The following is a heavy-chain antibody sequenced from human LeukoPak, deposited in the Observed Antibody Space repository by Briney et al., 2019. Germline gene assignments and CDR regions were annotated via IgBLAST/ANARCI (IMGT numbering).Heavy chain of an antibody. CDR3: AKGRQWLVHY. D-gene: IGHD6-19*01. J-gene: IGHJ4*02. CDR1: GFNFDDYA. V-gene: IGHV3-43*02. CDR2: ISGDGGST. Sequence: GGSLRLSCAACGFNFDDYAMHWVRQAPGKGLEWVSLISGDGGSTYYADSVKGRFTISRDNSKNSLYLQLNSLRTEDTALYYCAKGRQWLVHYWGQGTLVTVSS.